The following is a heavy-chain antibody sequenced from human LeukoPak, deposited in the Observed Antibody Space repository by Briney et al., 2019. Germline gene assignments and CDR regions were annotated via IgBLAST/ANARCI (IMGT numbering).Heavy chain of an antibody. D-gene: IGHD3-22*01. Sequence: GASVKVSCKASGGTFSSYAISWVRQAPGQGLEWMGGIIPIFGTANYAQKFLGRVTITADESTSTAYMELSSLRSEDTAVYYCARCYYDSSGYRSPFDYWGQGTLVTVSS. CDR2: IIPIFGTA. CDR1: GGTFSSYA. CDR3: ARCYYDSSGYRSPFDY. J-gene: IGHJ4*02. V-gene: IGHV1-69*01.